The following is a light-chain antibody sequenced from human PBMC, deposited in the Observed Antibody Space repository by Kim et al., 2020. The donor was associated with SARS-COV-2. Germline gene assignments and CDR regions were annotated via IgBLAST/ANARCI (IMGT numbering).Light chain of an antibody. J-gene: IGLJ2*01. Sequence: SPGQTARITCSGDALPKQYAYWYQQKPGQAPVLVIYKDSERPSGIPERFSGSSSGTIVTLTISGVQAEDEADYYCQSADSSGTYVVFGGGTQLTVL. CDR1: ALPKQY. CDR3: QSADSSGTYVV. V-gene: IGLV3-25*03. CDR2: KDS.